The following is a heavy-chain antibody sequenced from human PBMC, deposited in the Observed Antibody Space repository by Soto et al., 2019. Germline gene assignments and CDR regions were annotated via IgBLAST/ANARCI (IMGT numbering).Heavy chain of an antibody. V-gene: IGHV1-18*01. CDR3: ARDSLLEYPLPSYGMDV. D-gene: IGHD3-3*01. CDR1: GGTFSRYA. Sequence: ASVKVSCKASGGTFSRYAISWVRQAPGQGLEWMGWISAYNGNTNYAQKFQGRVTMTRDTSTSTVYMELSSLRSEDTAVYYCARDSLLEYPLPSYGMDVWGQGTTVTVSS. J-gene: IGHJ6*02. CDR2: ISAYNGNT.